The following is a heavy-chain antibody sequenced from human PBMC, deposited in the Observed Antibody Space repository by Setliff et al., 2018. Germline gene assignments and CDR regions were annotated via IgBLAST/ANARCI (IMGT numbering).Heavy chain of an antibody. CDR3: ARGGYSYGY. CDR1: EYTFTGYY. D-gene: IGHD5-18*01. J-gene: IGHJ4*01. Sequence: ASVKVSCKASEYTFTGYYIHWVRQAPGQGLEWMGRINPNSGGTNYAQKFQGRVTMTRDTSISTAYMELSSLKSDDTAVYYCARGGYSYGYWGHGTLVTVSS. V-gene: IGHV1-2*06. CDR2: INPNSGGT.